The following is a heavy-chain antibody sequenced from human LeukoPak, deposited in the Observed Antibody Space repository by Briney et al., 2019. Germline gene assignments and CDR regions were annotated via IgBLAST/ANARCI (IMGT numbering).Heavy chain of an antibody. CDR1: GGSISSSSAY. CDR3: VSPRVFSYGYFDY. J-gene: IGHJ4*02. D-gene: IGHD5-18*01. CDR2: IYYSKNT. V-gene: IGHV4-39*01. Sequence: SSETLSLTCTVSGGSISSSSAYWGWIRQPPGKGLEWIGSIYYSKNTYYNPSLKSRVAISADTSKNQFSLTLGSVSATDTAVYYCVSPRVFSYGYFDYWGQGTLVTVSS.